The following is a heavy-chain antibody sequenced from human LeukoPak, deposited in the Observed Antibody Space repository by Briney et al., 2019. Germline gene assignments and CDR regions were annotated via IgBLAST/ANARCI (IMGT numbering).Heavy chain of an antibody. CDR3: AKGRGYSYGPGY. CDR1: GFTFSSYG. Sequence: GGSLRLSCAASGFTFSSYGMHWVRQAPGKGLEWVAFIRYDGSNKYYADSVKGRFTISRDNSENTLYLQMNSLRAEDTAVYYCAKGRGYSYGPGYWGQGTLVTVSS. D-gene: IGHD5-18*01. CDR2: IRYDGSNK. J-gene: IGHJ4*02. V-gene: IGHV3-30*02.